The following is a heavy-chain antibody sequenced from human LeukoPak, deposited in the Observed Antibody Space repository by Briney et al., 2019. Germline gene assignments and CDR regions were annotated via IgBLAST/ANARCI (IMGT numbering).Heavy chain of an antibody. Sequence: SSVKVSCKASGGTFNSYTISWVRQAPGQGLEWMGRIIPILGIANYAQKFQGRVTITADKSTSTAYMALSSLRSDDTAVYYCARSIAVAGSLYWGKGTLVTVSS. V-gene: IGHV1-69*02. CDR1: GGTFNSYT. CDR2: IIPILGIA. CDR3: ARSIAVAGSLY. J-gene: IGHJ4*02. D-gene: IGHD6-19*01.